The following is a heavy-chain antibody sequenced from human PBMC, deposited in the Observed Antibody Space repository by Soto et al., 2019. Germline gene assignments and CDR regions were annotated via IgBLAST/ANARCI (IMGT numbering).Heavy chain of an antibody. CDR3: ASSADKLAISSSHLDY. Sequence: QVQLVQSGAEVKKPGSSVKVSCKASGGTFSSYAISWVRQAPGQGLEWMGGIIPIFGTANYAQKLQGSVTITADKSTSTAYMELSNLRSENTAVYYCASSADKLAISSSHLDYWGQGTLVTVSS. V-gene: IGHV1-69*06. D-gene: IGHD6-6*01. CDR1: GGTFSSYA. J-gene: IGHJ4*02. CDR2: IIPIFGTA.